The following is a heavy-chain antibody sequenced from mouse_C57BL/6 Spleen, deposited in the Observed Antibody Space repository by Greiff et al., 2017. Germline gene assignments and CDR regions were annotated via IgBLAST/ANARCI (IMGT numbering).Heavy chain of an antibody. J-gene: IGHJ2*01. D-gene: IGHD1-1*01. CDR2: IYPGDGDT. CDR3: ARGGYGSSYDN. Sequence: VQLVESGAELVKPGASVKISCKASGYAFSSYWMNWVKQRPGKGLEWIGQIYPGDGDTNYNGKFKGKATLTADKSSSTAYMQLSSLPSEDSAVYFCARGGYGSSYDNWGQGNTLTVSS. V-gene: IGHV1-80*01. CDR1: GYAFSSYW.